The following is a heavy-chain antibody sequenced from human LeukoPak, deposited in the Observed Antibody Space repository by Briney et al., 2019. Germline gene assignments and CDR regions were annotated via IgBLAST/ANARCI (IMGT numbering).Heavy chain of an antibody. CDR2: IS. CDR3: ALRGGEFDY. V-gene: IGHV3-30*03. J-gene: IGHJ4*02. Sequence: GGSLRLSCAASGFTFSSYGMHWVRQAPGKGLEWVAVISYYADSVKGRFTISRDNSKNTLYLQMNSLRAEDTAGYYCALRGGEFDYWGQGTLVTVSS. D-gene: IGHD3-16*01. CDR1: GFTFSSYG.